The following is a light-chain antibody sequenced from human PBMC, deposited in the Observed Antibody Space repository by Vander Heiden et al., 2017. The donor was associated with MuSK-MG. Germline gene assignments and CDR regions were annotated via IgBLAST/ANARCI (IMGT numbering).Light chain of an antibody. Sequence: QSALTQPASVSGAPGQSITISCTGTSSDVGANKYVSWFQQHPGKAPKLIIYEVNNRPSGVLSTRFSGSKSGTTASLTITGLQAEDEDDYYCRSFATSSTCVFGTGTKVTVL. CDR3: RSFATSSTCV. V-gene: IGLV2-14*01. J-gene: IGLJ1*01. CDR1: SSDVGANKY. CDR2: EVN.